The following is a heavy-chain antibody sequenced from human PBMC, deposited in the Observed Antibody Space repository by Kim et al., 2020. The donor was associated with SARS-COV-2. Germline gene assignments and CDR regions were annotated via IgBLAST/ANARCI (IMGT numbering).Heavy chain of an antibody. CDR1: GFTFSSYW. Sequence: GGSLRLSCAASGFTFSSYWMHWVRQAPGKGLVWVSRINSDGSSTSYADSVKGRFTISRDNAKNTLYLQMNALRAEDTAVYYCVRGTVVAGTNFSDTWGQGTLVTVSS. D-gene: IGHD6-13*01. J-gene: IGHJ5*02. V-gene: IGHV3-74*01. CDR3: VRGTVVAGTNFSDT. CDR2: INSDGSST.